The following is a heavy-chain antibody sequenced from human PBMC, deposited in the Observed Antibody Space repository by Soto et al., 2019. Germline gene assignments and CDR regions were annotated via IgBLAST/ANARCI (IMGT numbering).Heavy chain of an antibody. J-gene: IGHJ5*02. Sequence: QVTVKESGPVLVTPTETLALTCTVSGFSLSNAGLGVSWIRQPPGKALEWLAHIFSNDETSYSTSLKSMLTISRDPSKRQVVLTMTIMDPVDTATYYCASTYSTILYWFDPWGQGTLVTVSS. CDR1: GFSLSNAGLG. D-gene: IGHD6-13*01. CDR3: ASTYSTILYWFDP. V-gene: IGHV2-26*04. CDR2: IFSNDET.